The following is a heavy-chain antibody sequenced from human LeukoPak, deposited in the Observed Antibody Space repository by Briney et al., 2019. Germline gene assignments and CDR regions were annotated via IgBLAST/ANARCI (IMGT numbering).Heavy chain of an antibody. CDR3: ASGSGWMSRDAFDI. V-gene: IGHV4-59*08. Sequence: SETLSLTCTVSGGSISSYYWSWIRQPPGKGLEWIGYIYYSGSTNYNPSLKSRVTISVDTSKNQFSLKLSSVTAADTAVYYCASGSGWMSRDAFDIWGQGTMVTVSS. CDR2: IYYSGST. J-gene: IGHJ3*02. D-gene: IGHD6-19*01. CDR1: GGSISSYY.